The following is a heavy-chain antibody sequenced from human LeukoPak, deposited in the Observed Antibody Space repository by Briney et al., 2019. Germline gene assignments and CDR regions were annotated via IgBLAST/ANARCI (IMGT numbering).Heavy chain of an antibody. J-gene: IGHJ4*02. CDR1: GFTFSSYA. V-gene: IGHV3-30-3*01. CDR2: ISYDGSNK. D-gene: IGHD1-26*01. CDR3: ARDIAVRIVGATRGPFDY. Sequence: GGSLRLSCAASGFTFSSYAIHGVRQAPGKGLEWVAVISYDGSNKYYADSVKGRFTISRDNSKNTLYLQMNCLRAEDTAVYYCARDIAVRIVGATRGPFDYWGQGTLVTVSS.